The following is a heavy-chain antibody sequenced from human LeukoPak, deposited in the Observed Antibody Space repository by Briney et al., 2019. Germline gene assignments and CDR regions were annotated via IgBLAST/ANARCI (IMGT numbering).Heavy chain of an antibody. Sequence: GRSLRLSCAASGFTFDDYAMHWVRQAPGKGLEWVSGISWNSGSIGYAESVKGRFNISRDNAKNSLYLQMNSLRAEDTALYYCAKGSLGDGSIHPSYDYWAREPWSPSPQ. J-gene: IGHJ4*02. D-gene: IGHD3-10*01. V-gene: IGHV3-9*01. CDR1: GFTFDDYA. CDR2: ISWNSGSI. CDR3: AKGSLGDGSIHPSYDY.